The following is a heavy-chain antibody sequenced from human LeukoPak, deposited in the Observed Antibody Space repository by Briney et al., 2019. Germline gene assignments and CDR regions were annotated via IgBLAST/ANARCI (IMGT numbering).Heavy chain of an antibody. CDR1: GFTFTSYE. Sequence: GGSLRLAWAAAGFTFTSYEMNWVRQAPGKGMEWVSYISSSGNTIYYADSVKGRFTISRDNSKNTLYLQMNSLRAEDTAVYYCAKDRAFDYYGMDVWGQGTTVTVSS. V-gene: IGHV3-48*03. J-gene: IGHJ6*02. D-gene: IGHD3-3*01. CDR2: ISSSGNTI. CDR3: AKDRAFDYYGMDV.